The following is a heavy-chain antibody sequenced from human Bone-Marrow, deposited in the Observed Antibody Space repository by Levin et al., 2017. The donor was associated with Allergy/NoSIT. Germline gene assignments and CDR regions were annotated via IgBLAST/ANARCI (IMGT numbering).Heavy chain of an antibody. J-gene: IGHJ4*02. CDR2: MSSDGSYK. Sequence: KGLEWVSFMSSDGSYKYYGDSVKGRFTISRDNSNNTLYLEMNSLRTEDTALYYCAKDRKYYFESWGQGTLVTVSS. CDR3: AKDRKYYFES. V-gene: IGHV3-30*18.